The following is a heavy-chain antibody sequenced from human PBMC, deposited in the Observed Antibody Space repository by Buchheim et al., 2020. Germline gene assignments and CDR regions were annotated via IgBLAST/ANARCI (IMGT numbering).Heavy chain of an antibody. CDR2: ISSSSSYI. J-gene: IGHJ6*02. D-gene: IGHD3-10*01. Sequence: EVQLVESGGGLVKPGGSLRLSCAASGFTFSSYSMNWVRQAPGKGLEWVSSISSSSSYIYYADSVKGRFTISRDNAKNSLSPQMNSLRAEDTTVYYCARDHIYYGSGSYYYYYYYGMDVWGQGTT. CDR3: ARDHIYYGSGSYYYYYYYGMDV. CDR1: GFTFSSYS. V-gene: IGHV3-21*01.